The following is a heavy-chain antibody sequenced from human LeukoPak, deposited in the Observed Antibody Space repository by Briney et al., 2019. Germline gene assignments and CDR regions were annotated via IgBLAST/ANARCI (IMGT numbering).Heavy chain of an antibody. CDR3: AITGGYSGYDWDY. Sequence: PGESLKISCKGSGYSFTSYWISWVRQLPGKGLEWMGKIDPSDSYTNYSPSFQGHVTISADKSISTAYLQWSSLKASDTAMYYCAITGGYSGYDWDYWGQGTLVTVSS. CDR2: IDPSDSYT. D-gene: IGHD5-12*01. CDR1: GYSFTSYW. J-gene: IGHJ4*02. V-gene: IGHV5-10-1*01.